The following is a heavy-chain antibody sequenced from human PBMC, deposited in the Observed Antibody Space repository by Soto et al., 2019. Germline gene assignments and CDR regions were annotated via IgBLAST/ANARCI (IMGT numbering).Heavy chain of an antibody. D-gene: IGHD6-13*01. CDR2: ISYDGSNK. CDR1: GFTFSSYD. CDR3: AKWIAAAGNSPTSY. Sequence: QVQLVESGGGVVQPGRSLRLCCAASGFTFSSYDMHWVRQAPGKGLEWVAVISYDGSNKYYADSVKGRFTISRDNSKNTLYLQMNSLRAEDTAVYYCAKWIAAAGNSPTSYWGQGTLVTVSS. J-gene: IGHJ4*02. V-gene: IGHV3-30*18.